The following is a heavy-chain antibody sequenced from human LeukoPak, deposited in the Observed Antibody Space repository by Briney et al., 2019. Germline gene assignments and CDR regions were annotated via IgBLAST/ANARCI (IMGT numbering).Heavy chain of an antibody. CDR1: GFTFSSFA. Sequence: GGSLRLSCAASGFTFSSFAMNWVRQAPGKGLEWVSTMSGDATSTYYADSVKGRFTISRDNSETTLFLQMNSLRAEDTAVYYCAKRTSGSSWYSSDSWGQGTLVTVSS. V-gene: IGHV3-23*01. CDR2: MSGDATST. J-gene: IGHJ4*02. CDR3: AKRTSGSSWYSSDS. D-gene: IGHD6-13*01.